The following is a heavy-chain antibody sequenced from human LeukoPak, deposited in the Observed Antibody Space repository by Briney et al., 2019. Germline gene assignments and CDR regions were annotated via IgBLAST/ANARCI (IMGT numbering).Heavy chain of an antibody. Sequence: PSETLSLTCTVSGGSISRYYWSWIRQPPGKGLEWIGEINHSGSTNCNPSLKSRVTISVDTSKNQFSLKLSSVTAADTAVYYCASPQYCSGGSCYSNWFDPWGQGTLVTVSS. CDR1: GGSISRYY. D-gene: IGHD2-15*01. V-gene: IGHV4-34*01. CDR2: INHSGST. J-gene: IGHJ5*02. CDR3: ASPQYCSGGSCYSNWFDP.